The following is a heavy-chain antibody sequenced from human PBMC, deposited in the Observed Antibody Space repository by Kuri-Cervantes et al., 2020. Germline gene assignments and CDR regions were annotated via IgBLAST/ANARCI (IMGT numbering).Heavy chain of an antibody. D-gene: IGHD6-19*01. CDR3: SKDRPAYSSGWFLGGFDY. Sequence: GESLKISCAASGFTFSTYGMHWVRQAPGKGLDWVTFISYDGSRTYYADSVQGRFTISRDNSKNTLYLQVNSLRPEDTAVYYCSKDRPAYSSGWFLGGFDYWGQGTLVTVSS. CDR1: GFTFSTYG. CDR2: ISYDGSRT. J-gene: IGHJ4*02. V-gene: IGHV3-30*18.